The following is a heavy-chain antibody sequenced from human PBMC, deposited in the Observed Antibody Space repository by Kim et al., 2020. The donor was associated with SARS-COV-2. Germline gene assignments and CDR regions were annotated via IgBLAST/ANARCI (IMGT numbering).Heavy chain of an antibody. V-gene: IGHV3-53*01. CDR1: GFSVSSKY. CDR2: IYSGGNI. CDR3: ARLIEMQAAGTYFDC. Sequence: GGSLRLSCAASGFSVSSKYMSWVRQAPGKGLEYVSVIYSGGNIYYGDSVKGRFTVSRDSYKNTLDLHMNSLRGEDTAVYYCARLIEMQAAGTYFDCWGQGTLVTVSS. D-gene: IGHD6-13*01. J-gene: IGHJ4*02.